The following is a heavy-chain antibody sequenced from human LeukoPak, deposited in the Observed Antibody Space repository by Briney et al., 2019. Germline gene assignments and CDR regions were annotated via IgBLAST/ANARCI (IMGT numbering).Heavy chain of an antibody. D-gene: IGHD3-10*01. CDR3: ARGGIPTGPYYYFYYMDV. CDR2: ISYDGNNK. Sequence: GGSLRLSCAASGFTFSRNVTHWVRQAPGKGLEWVALISYDGNNKFYVDSVTGRFTISRDNSRNTLYLQMNSLRGEDAAVYSCARGGIPTGPYYYFYYMDVWGKGTAVTVSS. J-gene: IGHJ6*03. V-gene: IGHV3-30*01. CDR1: GFTFSRNV.